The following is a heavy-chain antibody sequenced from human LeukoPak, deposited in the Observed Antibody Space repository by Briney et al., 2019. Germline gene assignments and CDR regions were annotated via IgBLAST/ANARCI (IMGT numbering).Heavy chain of an antibody. CDR1: GGTFSSYA. V-gene: IGHV1-69*13. J-gene: IGHJ5*02. D-gene: IGHD2-2*01. Sequence: GASVKVSCKASGGTFSSYAISWVRQAPGQGLEWMGGIIPIFGTASFAQKFQGRVTITADESTGTAYMELSSLRSEDTAVYYCARDARHKYCSSAICYRGWFDPWGQGTLVTVSS. CDR2: IIPIFGTA. CDR3: ARDARHKYCSSAICYRGWFDP.